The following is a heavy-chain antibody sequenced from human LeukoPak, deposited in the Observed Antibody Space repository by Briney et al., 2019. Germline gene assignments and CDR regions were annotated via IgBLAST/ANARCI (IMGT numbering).Heavy chain of an antibody. V-gene: IGHV4-34*01. CDR3: ARRSCDSGIYFNGWYFDF. CDR2: INHSGST. D-gene: IGHD3-10*01. Sequence: SETLSLTCAVYGGSFSGYYWSWIRQPPGKGLEWIGEINHSGSTNYNPSLKSRVTISVDTSKNQFSLKLSSVTAADTAVHYCARRSCDSGIYFNGWYFDFWGQGSLVTVSS. J-gene: IGHJ4*02. CDR1: GGSFSGYY.